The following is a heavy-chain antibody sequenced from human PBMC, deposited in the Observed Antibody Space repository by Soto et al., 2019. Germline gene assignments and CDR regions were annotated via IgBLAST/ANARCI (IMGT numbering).Heavy chain of an antibody. Sequence: QVHLVESGGGVVQPGRSLRLSCAASGFSFSFSGMYWVRQAPGKGLEWVAGLWYDGSSENYADSVKGRFTISRHNSKNTLHLQMDSLRVEDTAMYYCARGLAKVAGGAFDIWGQGTMVIVSS. D-gene: IGHD3-16*01. CDR3: ARGLAKVAGGAFDI. CDR2: LWYDGSSE. J-gene: IGHJ3*02. V-gene: IGHV3-33*01. CDR1: GFSFSFSG.